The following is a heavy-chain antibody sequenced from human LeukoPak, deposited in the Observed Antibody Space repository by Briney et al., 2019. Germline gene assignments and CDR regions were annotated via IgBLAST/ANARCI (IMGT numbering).Heavy chain of an antibody. J-gene: IGHJ5*02. CDR2: IYYSGST. V-gene: IGHV4-31*03. CDR3: ARGVTMVRGKSNWFDP. CDR1: GGSISSGGYY. D-gene: IGHD3-10*01. Sequence: PSETLSLTCTVSGGSISSGGYYWSWIRQHPGKGLEWIGYIYYSGSTYYNPSLKSRVTISVDTSKNQFSLKLSSVTAADTAVYYCARGVTMVRGKSNWFDPWGQGTLVTVSS.